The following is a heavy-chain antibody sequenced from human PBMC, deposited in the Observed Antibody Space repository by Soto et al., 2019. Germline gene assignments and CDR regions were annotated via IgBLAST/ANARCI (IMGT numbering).Heavy chain of an antibody. Sequence: QVQLVQSGAEVKKPGSSVKVSCKASGGTFSSYAISWVRQAPGQGLEWMGGIIPILGTANYAQKFQGRVTITADESTSAAYVERRSLRSEDTAVYYWATAAYSSSWPVGQYCFDYWGQGTLVTVSS. D-gene: IGHD6-13*01. J-gene: IGHJ4*02. CDR1: GGTFSSYA. CDR2: IIPILGTA. CDR3: ATAAYSSSWPVGQYCFDY. V-gene: IGHV1-69*11.